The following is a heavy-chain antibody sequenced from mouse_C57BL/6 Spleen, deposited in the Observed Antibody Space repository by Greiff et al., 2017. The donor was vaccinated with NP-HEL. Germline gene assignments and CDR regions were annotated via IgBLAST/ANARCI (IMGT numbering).Heavy chain of an antibody. CDR3: ARGKQLRLGYAMDY. D-gene: IGHD3-2*02. CDR2: IDPSDSYT. Sequence: VQLQQSGAELVMPGASVKLSCKASGYTFTSYWMHWVKQRPGQGLEWIGEIDPSDSYTNYNQKFKGKSTLTVDKSSSTAYMQLSSLTSEDSAVYYCARGKQLRLGYAMDYWGQGTSVTVSS. J-gene: IGHJ4*01. V-gene: IGHV1-69*01. CDR1: GYTFTSYW.